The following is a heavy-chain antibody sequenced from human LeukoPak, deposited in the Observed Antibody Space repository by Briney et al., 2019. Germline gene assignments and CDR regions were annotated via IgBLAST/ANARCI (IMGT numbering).Heavy chain of an antibody. V-gene: IGHV3-21*01. CDR3: ARDTYYDILTGPSRLDV. D-gene: IGHD3-9*01. CDR2: ISSSSSYI. Sequence: GGSLRLSCAASGFTFSSYSMNWVRQAPGKGLEWVSSISSSSSYIYYADSVKGRFTVSRDNAKNSLYLQMNSLRAEDTAVYYCARDTYYDILTGPSRLDVWGKGTTVTVSS. CDR1: GFTFSSYS. J-gene: IGHJ6*04.